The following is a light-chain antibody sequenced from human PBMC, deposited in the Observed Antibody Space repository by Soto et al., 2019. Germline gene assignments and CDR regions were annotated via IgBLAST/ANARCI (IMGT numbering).Light chain of an antibody. CDR3: KQRFTWPPWT. CDR1: QSVSSY. V-gene: IGKV3-11*01. J-gene: IGKJ1*01. Sequence: EIVLTQSPATLSLSPGERATLSCRASQSVSSYLAWYQQKPGQAPRLLIYDASKSATGIPVRFSGSGSGTDVTFYIRSLAREDFAVYYCKQRFTWPPWTFGQGTKVEI. CDR2: DAS.